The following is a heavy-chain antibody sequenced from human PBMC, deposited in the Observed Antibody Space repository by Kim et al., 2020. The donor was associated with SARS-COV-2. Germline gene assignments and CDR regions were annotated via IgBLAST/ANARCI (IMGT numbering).Heavy chain of an antibody. J-gene: IGHJ4*02. CDR2: INHSGST. CDR1: GGSFSGYY. CDR3: ARRTPRRDDYPTPWGY. Sequence: SETLSLTCAVYGGSFSGYYWSWIRQPPGKGLEWIGEINHSGSTNYNPSLKSRVTISVDTSKNQFSLKLSSVTAADTAVYYYARRTPRRDDYPTPWGYWGQGTLVTVSS. V-gene: IGHV4-34*01. D-gene: IGHD4-17*01.